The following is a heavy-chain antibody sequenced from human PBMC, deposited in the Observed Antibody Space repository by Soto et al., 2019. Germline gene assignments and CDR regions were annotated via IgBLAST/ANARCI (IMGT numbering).Heavy chain of an antibody. CDR1: GGSISSSSYY. Sequence: QLQLQESGPGLVKPSETLSLTCTVSGGSISSSSYYWGWIRQPPGKGLEWIGSIFYSGSTYYNPSLHSRVTISVDTSKNQFSLKLSSVTAADTAVYYCARHLTYCSAGSCYSDFPYYGMDVWGQGTTVTVSS. CDR2: IFYSGST. D-gene: IGHD2-15*01. V-gene: IGHV4-39*01. CDR3: ARHLTYCSAGSCYSDFPYYGMDV. J-gene: IGHJ6*02.